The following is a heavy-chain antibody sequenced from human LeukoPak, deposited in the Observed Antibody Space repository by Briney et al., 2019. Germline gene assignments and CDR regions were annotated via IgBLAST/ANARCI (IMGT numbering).Heavy chain of an antibody. V-gene: IGHV1-69*13. CDR3: ARGAHPVSGWYYYYYMDV. J-gene: IGHJ6*03. CDR2: IIPIFGTA. CDR1: GGTFSSYA. D-gene: IGHD1-26*01. Sequence: GASVKVSCKASGGTFSSYAISWVRQAPGQGLEWMGGIIPIFGTANYAQKFQGRVTITADESTSTAYMELSSLRSEDTAVYYCARGAHPVSGWYYYYYMDVWGKGTTVTISS.